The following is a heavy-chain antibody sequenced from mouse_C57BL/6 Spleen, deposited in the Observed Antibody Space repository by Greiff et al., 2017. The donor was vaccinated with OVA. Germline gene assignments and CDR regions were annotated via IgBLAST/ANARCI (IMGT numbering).Heavy chain of an antibody. CDR1: GYSITSGYY. CDR3: ARRGDYGYAMDY. D-gene: IGHD2-4*01. CDR2: ISYDGSN. J-gene: IGHJ4*01. Sequence: VQLQQSGPGLVKPSQSLSLTCSVTGYSITSGYYWNWIRQFPGNKLEWMGYISYDGSNNYNPSLKNRISITRDTSKNQFFLKLNSVTTEDTATYDCARRGDYGYAMDYWGQGTSVTVSS. V-gene: IGHV3-6*01.